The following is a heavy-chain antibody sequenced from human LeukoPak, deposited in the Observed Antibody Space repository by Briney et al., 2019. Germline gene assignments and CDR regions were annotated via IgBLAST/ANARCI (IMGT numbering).Heavy chain of an antibody. J-gene: IGHJ4*02. Sequence: ASVKVSCKASGGTFSSYAISWVRQAPGQGLEWMGRIIPILGIANYAQKFQGRVTITADKSTSTAYMGLSSLRSEDTAEYYCARGGGKRDRGDYWGQGTLVTVSS. CDR3: ARGGGKRDRGDY. CDR1: GGTFSSYA. D-gene: IGHD4-23*01. CDR2: IIPILGIA. V-gene: IGHV1-69*04.